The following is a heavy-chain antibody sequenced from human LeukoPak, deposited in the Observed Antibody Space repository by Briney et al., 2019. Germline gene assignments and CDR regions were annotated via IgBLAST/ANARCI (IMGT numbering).Heavy chain of an antibody. D-gene: IGHD3-3*01. CDR2: IYSGGNT. Sequence: RSGGSLRLSCAASGFTVSNNYMSWVRQAPGKGLEWVSVIYSGGNTYYADSVKGRFTISRDNAKDSLYLQMNSLRAEDTAVYYCARRGMYYDFWSGPDYWGQGTLVTVSS. CDR1: GFTVSNNY. V-gene: IGHV3-66*01. J-gene: IGHJ4*02. CDR3: ARRGMYYDFWSGPDY.